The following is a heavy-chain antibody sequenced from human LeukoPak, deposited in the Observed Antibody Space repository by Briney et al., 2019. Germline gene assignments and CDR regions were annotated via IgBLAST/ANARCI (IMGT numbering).Heavy chain of an antibody. CDR2: ISWNSGSI. CDR1: GFTFDDYA. V-gene: IGHV3-9*01. CDR3: AKDRGYDSSGYYDY. J-gene: IGHJ4*02. Sequence: GRSLRLSCAASGFTFDDYAMHWVRQAPGKGLEWVSGISWNSGSIGYADSVKGRFTISRDNAKNSLYLQMNSLRAEDTALYYCAKDRGYDSSGYYDYWGQGTLVTVSS. D-gene: IGHD3-22*01.